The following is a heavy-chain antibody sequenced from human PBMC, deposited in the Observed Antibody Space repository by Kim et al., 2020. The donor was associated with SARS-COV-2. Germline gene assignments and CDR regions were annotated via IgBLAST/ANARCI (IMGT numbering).Heavy chain of an antibody. D-gene: IGHD6-13*01. J-gene: IGHJ6*02. CDR2: INPSGGST. CDR3: ASRVYSSSWSGGNYYGMDV. Sequence: ASVKVSCKASGYTFTSYYMHWVRQAPGQGLEWMGIINPSGGSTSYAQKFQGRVTMTRDTSTSTVYMELSSLRSEDTAVYYCASRVYSSSWSGGNYYGMDVWGQGTTVTVSS. CDR1: GYTFTSYY. V-gene: IGHV1-46*01.